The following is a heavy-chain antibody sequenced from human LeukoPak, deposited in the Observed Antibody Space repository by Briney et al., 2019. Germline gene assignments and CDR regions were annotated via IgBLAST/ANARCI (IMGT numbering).Heavy chain of an antibody. CDR2: IYYSGST. CDR1: GGSISSYY. J-gene: IGHJ4*02. D-gene: IGHD3-22*01. V-gene: IGHV4-59*01. Sequence: SETLSLTCTVSGGSISSYYWSWIRQPPGKGLEWIGYIYYSGSTDYNPSLKSRVTISVDTSKNQFSLKLSSVTAADTAVYYCARDQWGSGYYSVGFDYWGQGTLVTVSS. CDR3: ARDQWGSGYYSVGFDY.